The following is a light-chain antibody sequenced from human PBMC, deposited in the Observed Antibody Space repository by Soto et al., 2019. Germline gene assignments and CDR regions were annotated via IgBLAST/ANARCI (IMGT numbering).Light chain of an antibody. Sequence: DIQMTQSPSSLSASVGDRVTVTCRASQSVSGWLAWYQQKPGEAPKLLIYDASALPRGVPARFSGSGSGTKFTLTIASLQPDDFATYYCQQYETFSGTFGPGTKVDIK. CDR1: QSVSGW. J-gene: IGKJ1*01. CDR3: QQYETFSGT. CDR2: DAS. V-gene: IGKV1-5*01.